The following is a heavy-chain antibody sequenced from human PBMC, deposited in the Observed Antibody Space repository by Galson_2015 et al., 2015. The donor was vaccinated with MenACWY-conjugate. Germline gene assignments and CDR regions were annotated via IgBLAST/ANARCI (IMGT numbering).Heavy chain of an antibody. CDR1: GFMFSSYD. Sequence: SLRLSCAASGFMFSSYDMNWVRQAPRKGPEWVAYISSSGRTINFPDALKGRFTISRDNSANSLYLQMSSLRDEDTAVYYCARETIVVPSDYWGQGTLVTVSS. J-gene: IGHJ4*02. V-gene: IGHV3-48*02. D-gene: IGHD2-15*01. CDR3: ARETIVVPSDY. CDR2: ISSSGRTI.